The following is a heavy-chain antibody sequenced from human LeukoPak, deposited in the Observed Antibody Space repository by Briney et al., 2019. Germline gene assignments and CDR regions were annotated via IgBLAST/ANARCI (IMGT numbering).Heavy chain of an antibody. J-gene: IGHJ6*03. D-gene: IGHD2-8*01. V-gene: IGHV4-59*01. Sequence: SETLSLTCAVYGGSFSGYYWSWIRQPPGKGLEWIGYIYYSGSTNYNPSLKSRVTISVDTSKNQFSLKLSSVTAADTAVYYCARVYVGYYYYYMDVWGKGTTVTVSS. CDR3: ARVYVGYYYYYMDV. CDR2: IYYSGST. CDR1: GGSFSGYY.